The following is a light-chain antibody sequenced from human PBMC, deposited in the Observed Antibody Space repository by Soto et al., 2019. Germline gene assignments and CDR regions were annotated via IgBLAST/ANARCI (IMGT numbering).Light chain of an antibody. CDR1: QGINNW. CDR2: AAS. V-gene: IGKV1-12*01. CDR3: QQANKLPLT. Sequence: DIQMTQSPSSVSASVGDTVSITCRASQGINNWLAWYQQKPGKAPQVLIYAASSLKSGVPSRFSGSGFGTDFTLTIISLQPEDFATYFCQQANKLPLTFGGGTKIEIK. J-gene: IGKJ4*01.